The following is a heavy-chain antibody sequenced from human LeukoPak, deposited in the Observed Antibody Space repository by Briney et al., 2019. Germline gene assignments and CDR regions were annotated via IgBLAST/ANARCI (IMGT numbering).Heavy chain of an antibody. J-gene: IGHJ4*02. V-gene: IGHV4-59*01. D-gene: IGHD4-11*01. CDR1: GGSLSSYY. CDR2: IYYSGST. Sequence: PSETLSLTCTVSGGSLSSYYWSWLRQPPGKGLEWIGYIYYSGSTNYNPSLKSRVTISVDTSKNQFSLKLSSVTAADAAVYYCAASPTTVTTPFDYWGQGTLVTVSS. CDR3: AASPTTVTTPFDY.